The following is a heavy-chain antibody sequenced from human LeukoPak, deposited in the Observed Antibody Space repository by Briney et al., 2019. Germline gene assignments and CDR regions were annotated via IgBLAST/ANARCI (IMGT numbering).Heavy chain of an antibody. V-gene: IGHV4-4*07. Sequence: SETLSLTCTVSGGSISSYYWSWIRQPAGKGLEWIGRIYTSGSTNYNPSLKSRVTMSVDTSKNQFSLKLSSVTAADTAVYYCASTYRITFYYYMDVWGKGTTVTVSS. CDR2: IYTSGST. D-gene: IGHD2/OR15-2a*01. J-gene: IGHJ6*03. CDR1: GGSISSYY. CDR3: ASTYRITFYYYMDV.